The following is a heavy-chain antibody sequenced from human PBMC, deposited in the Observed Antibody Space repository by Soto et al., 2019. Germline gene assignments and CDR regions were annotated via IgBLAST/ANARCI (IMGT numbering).Heavy chain of an antibody. CDR3: ATGFTYYYDSSVREGNY. D-gene: IGHD3-22*01. CDR2: INPSGGST. Sequence: ASVKVSCKASGYTFTSYYMHWVRQAPGQGLEWMGIINPSGGSTSYAQKFQGRVTMTRDTSTSTVYMELSSLRSEDTAVYYCATGFTYYYDSSVREGNYWGQGTLVTVSS. V-gene: IGHV1-46*01. J-gene: IGHJ4*02. CDR1: GYTFTSYY.